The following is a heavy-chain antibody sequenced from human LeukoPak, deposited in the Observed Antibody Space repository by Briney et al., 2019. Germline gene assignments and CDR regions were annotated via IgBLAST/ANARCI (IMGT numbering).Heavy chain of an antibody. Sequence: TSETLSLTCAVSGYSIRSGYHWSWIRQPPGKGLEWIGSIYQSGSTYYNPSLKSRVTISVDTSSNQFSLNLSSVTAADSAVYYCARRDFDSSGYLSFYFDYWGQGTLVTVSS. D-gene: IGHD3-22*01. CDR3: ARRDFDSSGYLSFYFDY. J-gene: IGHJ4*02. CDR2: IYQSGST. V-gene: IGHV4-38-2*01. CDR1: GYSIRSGYH.